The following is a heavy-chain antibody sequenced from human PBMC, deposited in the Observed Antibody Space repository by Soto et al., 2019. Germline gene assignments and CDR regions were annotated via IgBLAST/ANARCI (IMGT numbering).Heavy chain of an antibody. Sequence: LSLTCTVSGGSISSGAYYWSWIRQHPGKGLEWIGYIYYSGSTYYDPSLKSRLTISQDTSKNQFSLKLSSVTAADSAVYYCARGITIFGVVYFDYWGQGTLVTVSS. D-gene: IGHD3-3*01. CDR3: ARGITIFGVVYFDY. J-gene: IGHJ4*02. CDR1: GGSISSGAYY. CDR2: IYYSGST. V-gene: IGHV4-31*03.